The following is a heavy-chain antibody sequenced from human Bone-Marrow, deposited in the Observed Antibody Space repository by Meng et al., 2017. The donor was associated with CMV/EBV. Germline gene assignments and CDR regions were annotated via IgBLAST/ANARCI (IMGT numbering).Heavy chain of an antibody. CDR2: INPNSGGT. CDR1: GYTFTGYY. D-gene: IGHD1-26*01. CDR3: ARADGGSYYYYGMDV. J-gene: IGHJ6*02. Sequence: ASVKVSCKASGYTFTGYYMHWVRQAPGQGLEWMGWINPNSGGTNYAQKFQGRVTMTRDTSISTAYMELSRLRSDDTAVYYCARADGGSYYYYGMDVWGQGTTVTVPS. V-gene: IGHV1-2*02.